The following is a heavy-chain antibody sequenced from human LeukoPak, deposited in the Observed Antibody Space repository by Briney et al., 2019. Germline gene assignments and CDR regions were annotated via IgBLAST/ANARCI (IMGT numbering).Heavy chain of an antibody. Sequence: GGSLRLSCTAPGVIFRKDAMSSGRQAPGKGLEWASVISGGGGSSYYADSVKGRFTISRDNPKNTLYLQMNSLRAEGTAVYYCAKGGSVGVETPYYFDSCGEGALVTVSS. CDR2: ISGGGGSS. V-gene: IGHV3-23*01. D-gene: IGHD4-23*01. CDR1: GVIFRKDA. J-gene: IGHJ4*02. CDR3: AKGGSVGVETPYYFDS.